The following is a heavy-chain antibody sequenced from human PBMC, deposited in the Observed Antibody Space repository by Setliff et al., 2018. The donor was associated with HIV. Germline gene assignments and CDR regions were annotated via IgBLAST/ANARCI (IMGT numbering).Heavy chain of an antibody. CDR1: GGTFNSYT. CDR3: AREVGGRNTLGSCVLDY. CDR2: IIPILGIT. J-gene: IGHJ4*02. V-gene: IGHV1-69*10. D-gene: IGHD1-26*01. Sequence: SVKVSCKVSGGTFNSYTFTWVRQAPGQGLEWMGGIIPILGITHRAQNFQGRVTISADGSTNTAYIELSGLRSEDTAVYYCAREVGGRNTLGSCVLDYWGQGTPVTVSS.